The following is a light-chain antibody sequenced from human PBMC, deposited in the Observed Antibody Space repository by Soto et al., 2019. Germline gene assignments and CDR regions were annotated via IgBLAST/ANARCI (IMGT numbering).Light chain of an antibody. J-gene: IGKJ1*01. V-gene: IGKV3-20*01. CDR2: GAS. Sequence: EILFTQSPGTLSLSPGEGPTISCRASQSVSNNYLAWYQRKPGEAPRLLIYGASNRATGIPDRLSGSGSGADFTLTIRRLEPEDVAVYDCQQYGSSGTFGQGTKVDIK. CDR1: QSVSNNY. CDR3: QQYGSSGT.